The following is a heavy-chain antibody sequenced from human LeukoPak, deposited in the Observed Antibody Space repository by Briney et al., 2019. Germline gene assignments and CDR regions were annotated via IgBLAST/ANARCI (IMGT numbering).Heavy chain of an antibody. CDR2: IFPSGST. CDR3: ARLTKFLTTYYPTP. D-gene: IGHD2/OR15-2a*01. CDR1: GVSITGYY. V-gene: IGHV4-59*08. Sequence: SETLSLTCSVSGVSITGYYWSWLRQPPGKGLQWVGYIFPSGSTNYTPSLKSRVTISLDTSKSQFSLKLIPVTASDTAVYYCARLTKFLTTYYPTPWGQGTLVTVSS. J-gene: IGHJ5*02.